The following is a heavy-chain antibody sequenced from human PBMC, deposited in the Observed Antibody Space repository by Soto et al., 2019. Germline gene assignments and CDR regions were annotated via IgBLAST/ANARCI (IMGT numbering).Heavy chain of an antibody. Sequence: SETLSLTCAVYGGSFSGYYWSWIRQPPGKGLEWIGEINHSGSTNYNPSLKSRVTISVDTSKNQFSLKLSSVTAADTAVYYCARGTYYYGSGSYSHPFRYYYYCMDVWGQGTTVTVSS. CDR3: ARGTYYYGSGSYSHPFRYYYYCMDV. CDR1: GGSFSGYY. D-gene: IGHD3-10*01. J-gene: IGHJ6*02. CDR2: INHSGST. V-gene: IGHV4-34*01.